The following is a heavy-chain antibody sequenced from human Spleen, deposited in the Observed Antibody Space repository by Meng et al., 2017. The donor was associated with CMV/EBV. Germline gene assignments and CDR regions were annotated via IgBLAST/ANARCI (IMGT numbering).Heavy chain of an antibody. D-gene: IGHD6-13*01. CDR3: ARGATTTAAGILDY. V-gene: IGHV4-39*07. Sequence: SETLSLTCTVSGGSISSSSYYWGWIRQPPGKGLEWIGSIYYSGSTYYNPSLKSRVTISVDTSKNQFSLKLSSVTAADTALYYCARGATTTAAGILDYWGQGTLVTVSS. CDR1: GGSISSSSYY. J-gene: IGHJ4*02. CDR2: IYYSGST.